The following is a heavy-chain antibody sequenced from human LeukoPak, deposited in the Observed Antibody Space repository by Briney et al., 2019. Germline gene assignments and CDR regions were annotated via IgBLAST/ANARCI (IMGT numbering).Heavy chain of an antibody. CDR1: GGSISSSSYS. D-gene: IGHD3-22*01. CDR2: IYYSGST. J-gene: IGHJ4*02. Sequence: SETLSLTCTVSGGSISSSSYSWGWIRQPPGKGLEWIGSIYYSGSTYYNPSLKSRVTISVDTSKNQFSLKLSSVTAADTAVYYCARQATMIVVWWGQGTLVTVSS. V-gene: IGHV4-39*01. CDR3: ARQATMIVVW.